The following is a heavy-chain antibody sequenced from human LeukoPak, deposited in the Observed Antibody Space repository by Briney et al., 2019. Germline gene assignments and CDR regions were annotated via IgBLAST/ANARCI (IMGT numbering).Heavy chain of an antibody. CDR1: GFTFSSVA. V-gene: IGHV3-23*01. D-gene: IGHD3-10*01. Sequence: GGSLRLSCAASGFTFSSVAMTWVRQAPGKGLEWVAGISDSGGSTNYADSVKGRVTISRDNAKNTLYLQMNSLRAEDTAVYFCAKRGVVIRVILVGFHKQAYYFDSWGQGTLVTVSS. CDR2: ISDSGGST. J-gene: IGHJ4*02. CDR3: AKRGVVIRVILVGFHKQAYYFDS.